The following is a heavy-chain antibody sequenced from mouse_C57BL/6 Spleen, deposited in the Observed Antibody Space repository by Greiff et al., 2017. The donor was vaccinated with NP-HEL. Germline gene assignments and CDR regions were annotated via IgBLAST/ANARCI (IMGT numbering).Heavy chain of an antibody. D-gene: IGHD1-1*01. Sequence: EVQVVESGGGLVQPGGSLKLSCAASGFTFSDYYMYWVRQTPEKRLEWVAYISNGGGSTYYPDTVKGRFTISRDNAKNTLYLQMSRLKSEDTAMYYCERHDYGSSYGAMDYWGQGTSVTVSS. CDR3: ERHDYGSSYGAMDY. J-gene: IGHJ4*01. CDR1: GFTFSDYY. CDR2: ISNGGGST. V-gene: IGHV5-12*01.